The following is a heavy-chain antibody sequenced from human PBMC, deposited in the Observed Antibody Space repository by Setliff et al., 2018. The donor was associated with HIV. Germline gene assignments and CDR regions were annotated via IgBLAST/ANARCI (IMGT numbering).Heavy chain of an antibody. CDR2: IYHSGTT. J-gene: IGHJ5*02. V-gene: IGHV4-4*02. D-gene: IGHD6-6*01. Sequence: LSLPCAVSGGAIDDINWWNWVRQPPGKGLEWIGEIYHSGTTNYNPSLKSRVTISVDKSKNQFSLKLTSVTAADTAVYYCARDQSIAARYLFDPWGQGTLGTVSS. CDR3: ARDQSIAARYLFDP. CDR1: GGAIDDINW.